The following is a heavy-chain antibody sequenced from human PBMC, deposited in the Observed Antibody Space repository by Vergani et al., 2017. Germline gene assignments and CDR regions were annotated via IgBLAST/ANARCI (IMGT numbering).Heavy chain of an antibody. CDR1: GGSFSGYY. V-gene: IGHV4-34*01. Sequence: QVQLQQWGAGLLKPSETLSLTCAVYGGSFSGYYWSWIRQPPGKGLEWIGEINHSGSTNYNPSLKSRVTISVDTSKNQFSLKLSSVTAADTAVYYCARELYDSSGYYSHWGQGTLVTVSS. CDR3: ARELYDSSGYYSH. J-gene: IGHJ4*02. D-gene: IGHD3-22*01. CDR2: INHSGST.